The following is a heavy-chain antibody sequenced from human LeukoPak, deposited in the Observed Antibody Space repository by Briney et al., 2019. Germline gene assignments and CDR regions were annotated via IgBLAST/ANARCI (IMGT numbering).Heavy chain of an antibody. V-gene: IGHV3-21*01. CDR1: GFTFSSYS. CDR2: ISSSSSYI. J-gene: IGHJ4*02. D-gene: IGHD1-1*01. CDR3: ARVPTLLKPTLIFDY. Sequence: GGSLRLSCAASGFTFSSYSMNWVRQAPGKGLEWVSSISSSSSYIYYADSVKGRFTISRDNAKNSLYLQMNSLRAEDTAVYYCARVPTLLKPTLIFDYWGQGTLVTVSS.